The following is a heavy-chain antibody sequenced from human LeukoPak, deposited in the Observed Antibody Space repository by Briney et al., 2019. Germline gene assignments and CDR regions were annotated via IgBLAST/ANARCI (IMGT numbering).Heavy chain of an antibody. CDR2: ILGSGDAK. CDR1: GFTFSNYA. Sequence: PGGSLRLSCAASGFTFSNYAMNWVRQAPGKGLEWVSVILGSGDAKDYADSVKGRFTISRDKSKNTLYLQMNSLTAEDTAVYYCVKGAYDYLEIAYFDYWCQGTLVTVSS. CDR3: VKGAYDYLEIAYFDY. J-gene: IGHJ4*02. V-gene: IGHV3-23*01. D-gene: IGHD5-12*01.